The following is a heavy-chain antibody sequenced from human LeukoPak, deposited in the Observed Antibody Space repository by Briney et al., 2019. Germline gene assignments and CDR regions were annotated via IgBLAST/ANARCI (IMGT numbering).Heavy chain of an antibody. J-gene: IGHJ4*02. CDR2: INHSGST. Sequence: PSETLSLTCAVYGGSFSGYYWSWIRQPPGKGLEWIGEINHSGSTNYNPSLKSRVTISVDTSKNQFSLKLSSVTAADTAVYYCARVAVVSGGDFDYWGQGTLVTVSS. D-gene: IGHD2-21*01. CDR1: GGSFSGYY. V-gene: IGHV4-34*01. CDR3: ARVAVVSGGDFDY.